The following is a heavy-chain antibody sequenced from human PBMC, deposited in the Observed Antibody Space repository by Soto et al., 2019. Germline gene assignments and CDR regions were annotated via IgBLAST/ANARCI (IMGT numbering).Heavy chain of an antibody. CDR1: GGTFSSYA. Sequence: SGKVSCKASGGTFSSYAISWVRQAPGQGLEWMGGIIPIFGTANYAQKFQGRVTITADESTSTAYMELSSLRSEDTAVYYCARDPDYYDSSGYYFDYWGQGTLVTVSS. D-gene: IGHD3-22*01. CDR2: IIPIFGTA. J-gene: IGHJ4*02. V-gene: IGHV1-69*13. CDR3: ARDPDYYDSSGYYFDY.